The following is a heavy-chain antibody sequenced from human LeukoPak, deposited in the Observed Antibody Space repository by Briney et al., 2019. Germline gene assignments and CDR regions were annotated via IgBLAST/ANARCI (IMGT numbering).Heavy chain of an antibody. V-gene: IGHV4-31*03. Sequence: SETLSLTCTVSGGSISSGGYYWSWIRQHPGTGLEWIGYIYYSGSTYYNPSLKSRVTISVDTSKNQFSLKLSSVTAADTAVYYCASHRPYYYGSASPYYFDYWGQGTLVTVSS. J-gene: IGHJ4*02. D-gene: IGHD3-10*01. CDR2: IYYSGST. CDR3: ASHRPYYYGSASPYYFDY. CDR1: GGSISSGGYY.